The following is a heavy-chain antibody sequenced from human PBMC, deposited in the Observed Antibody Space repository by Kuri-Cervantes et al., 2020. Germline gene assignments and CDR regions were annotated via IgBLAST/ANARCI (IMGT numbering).Heavy chain of an antibody. V-gene: IGHV3-21*03. CDR3: VRGGWVGDRDY. J-gene: IGHJ4*02. D-gene: IGHD3-3*01. CDR1: GFTFDDYA. CDR2: MSFDGVHI. Sequence: GESLKISCAASGFTFDDYAMHWVRQAPGKGLEWVSSMSFDGVHIFHADSVKGRFTISRDNTKNSLYLQMNSLRVEDTAVYHCVRGGWVGDRDYWGRGTLVTVSS.